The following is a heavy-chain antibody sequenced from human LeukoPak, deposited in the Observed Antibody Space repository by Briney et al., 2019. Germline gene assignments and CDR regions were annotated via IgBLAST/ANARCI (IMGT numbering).Heavy chain of an antibody. V-gene: IGHV4-39*07. CDR3: AKTHRGSLGKGGDAFDI. CDR2: IYYSGST. CDR1: GGSISSSSYY. J-gene: IGHJ3*02. D-gene: IGHD7-27*01. Sequence: SETLSLTCTVSGGSISSSSYYWGWIRQPPGKGLEWIGSIYYSGSTYYNPSLKSRVTISVDTSKNQFSLKLSSVTAADTAVYYCAKTHRGSLGKGGDAFDIWGQGTMVTVSS.